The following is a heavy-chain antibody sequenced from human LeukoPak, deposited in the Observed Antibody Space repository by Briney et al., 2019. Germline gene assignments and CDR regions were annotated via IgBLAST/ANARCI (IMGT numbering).Heavy chain of an antibody. D-gene: IGHD4-11*01. CDR1: GFTVSSNY. CDR3: ARGSDYSNYVGY. V-gene: IGHV3-53*01. J-gene: IGHJ4*02. CDR2: IYSGGST. Sequence: GGSLRLSCAASGFTVSSNYMSWVRQAPGKGLEWVSVIYSGGSTYYADSVKGRFTISRDNSKNTLYLQMNSLRAEDTAVYYCARGSDYSNYVGYWGQGTLVTVSS.